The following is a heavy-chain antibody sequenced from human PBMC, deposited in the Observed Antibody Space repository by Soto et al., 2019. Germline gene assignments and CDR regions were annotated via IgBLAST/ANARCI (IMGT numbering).Heavy chain of an antibody. V-gene: IGHV2-5*02. J-gene: IGHJ6*02. CDR2: IYWDDDK. CDR1: GFSLSTSGVG. D-gene: IGHD6-13*01. Sequence: SGPTLVNPTQTLTLTCTFSGFSLSTSGVGVGWIRQPPGKALEWLALIYWDDDKRYSPSLKSRLTITKDTSKNQVVLTMTNMDPVDTATYYCAHRFRTAAAGPNPRQYYYYYGMDVWGQGTTVTVSS. CDR3: AHRFRTAAAGPNPRQYYYYYGMDV.